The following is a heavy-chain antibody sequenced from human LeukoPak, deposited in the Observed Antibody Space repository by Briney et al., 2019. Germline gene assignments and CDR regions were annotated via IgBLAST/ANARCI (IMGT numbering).Heavy chain of an antibody. Sequence: PSETLSLTCTVSGGSISSYCWSWIRQPPGKGLEWIGYIYYSGSTYYNPSLKSRVTISVDTSKNQFSLKLSSVTAADTAVYYCARYGALGFLEWLTPYFDYWGQGTLVTVSS. V-gene: IGHV4-59*08. CDR1: GGSISSYC. CDR3: ARYGALGFLEWLTPYFDY. J-gene: IGHJ4*02. D-gene: IGHD3-3*01. CDR2: IYYSGST.